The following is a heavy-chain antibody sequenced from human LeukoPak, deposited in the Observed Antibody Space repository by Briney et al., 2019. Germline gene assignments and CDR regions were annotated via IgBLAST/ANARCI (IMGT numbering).Heavy chain of an antibody. D-gene: IGHD2-15*01. Sequence: SETLSLTCTVSGGSISSYYWSWIRQPPGKGLEWIGYIYYSGSTNYNPSLKSRVTISVDTSKNQFSLKPSSVTAADTAVYYCAREGKTLVATKPDWFDPWGQGTLVTVSS. V-gene: IGHV4-59*12. J-gene: IGHJ5*02. CDR1: GGSISSYY. CDR2: IYYSGST. CDR3: AREGKTLVATKPDWFDP.